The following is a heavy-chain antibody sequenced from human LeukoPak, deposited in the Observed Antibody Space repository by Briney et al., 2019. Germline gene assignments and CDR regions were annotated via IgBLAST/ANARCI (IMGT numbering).Heavy chain of an antibody. CDR3: ARESDYYYYYYMDV. Sequence: SVKVSCKASGGTLSSYAISWVRQAPGQGLEWMGRIIPIFGTANYAQKFQGRVTITMDESTSTAYMELSSLRSEDTAVYYCARESDYYYYYYMDVWGKGTTVTVSS. J-gene: IGHJ6*03. CDR2: IIPIFGTA. CDR1: GGTLSSYA. V-gene: IGHV1-69*05.